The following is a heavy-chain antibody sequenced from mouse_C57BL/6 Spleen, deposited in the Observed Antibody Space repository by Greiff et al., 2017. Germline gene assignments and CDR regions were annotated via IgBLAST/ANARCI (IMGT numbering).Heavy chain of an antibody. D-gene: IGHD2-5*01. CDR3: ARGAYYSNLYYAMDY. V-gene: IGHV1-64*01. Sequence: VQLQQPGAELVKPGASVKLSCKASGYTFTSYWMHWVKQRPGQGLAWIGMIHPNSGSTNYNEKFKSKATLTVDKSSSTAYMQLSSLTSEDSAVYYCARGAYYSNLYYAMDYWGQGTSVTVSS. J-gene: IGHJ4*01. CDR1: GYTFTSYW. CDR2: IHPNSGST.